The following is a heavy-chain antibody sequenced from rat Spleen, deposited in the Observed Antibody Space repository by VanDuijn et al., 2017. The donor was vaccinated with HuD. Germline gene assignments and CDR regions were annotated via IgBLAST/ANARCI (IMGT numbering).Heavy chain of an antibody. Sequence: EVQLQASGPGLVRPSQSLSLTCSVTGYSITSNYWVWIRKFPGNKMEWIGHISYSGSTGYNPSLKTRISITRDTSKNQFFLQLNSVTTEDTATYYCARYRDSYGHVGIFDYWGQGVMVTVSS. CDR2: ISYSGST. D-gene: IGHD1-12*01. CDR3: ARYRDSYGHVGIFDY. V-gene: IGHV3-1*01. CDR1: GYSITSNY. J-gene: IGHJ2*01.